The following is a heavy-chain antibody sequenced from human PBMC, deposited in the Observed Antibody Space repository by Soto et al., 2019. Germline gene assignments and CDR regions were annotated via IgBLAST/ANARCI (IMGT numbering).Heavy chain of an antibody. J-gene: IGHJ4*02. CDR1: GFTFSSYA. Sequence: QVQLVESGGGVVQPGRSLRLSCAASGFTFSSYAMHWVRQAPGKGLEWVAVISYDGSNKYYADSVKGRFTISRDNSKNTLYLQMNSLRAEDTAVYYCARDPSLAHYYDSSGYYSAAIRYYFDYWGQGTLVTVSS. CDR2: ISYDGSNK. CDR3: ARDPSLAHYYDSSGYYSAAIRYYFDY. V-gene: IGHV3-30-3*01. D-gene: IGHD3-22*01.